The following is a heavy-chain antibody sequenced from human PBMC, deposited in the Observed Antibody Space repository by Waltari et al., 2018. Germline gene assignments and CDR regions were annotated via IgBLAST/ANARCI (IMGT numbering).Heavy chain of an antibody. V-gene: IGHV3-21*02. Sequence: EVQLVESGGGLVMPGGPLRLSCAAAAFNFTNYIMNWVRQAPGKGLEWVSSISSTNSIYYADSVKGRFTISRDNAKNSLFLQLNSLGAEDTAVYYCAKDGDYWSGFQYYYYMDVWGKGTTVTVSS. D-gene: IGHD3-3*01. CDR2: ISSTNSI. CDR1: AFNFTNYI. CDR3: AKDGDYWSGFQYYYYMDV. J-gene: IGHJ6*03.